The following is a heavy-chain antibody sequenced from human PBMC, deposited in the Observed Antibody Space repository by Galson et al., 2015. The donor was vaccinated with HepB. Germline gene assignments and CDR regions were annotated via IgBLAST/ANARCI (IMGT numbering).Heavy chain of an antibody. J-gene: IGHJ5*02. Sequence: SVKVSCKASGYTFTSYGISWVRQAPGQGLEWMGWISAYNGNTNYAQKLQGRVTMTTDTSTSTAYMELRSLRSDDTAVYYCARDGSRLTYSSSWYGWFDPWGQGTLVTVSS. CDR1: GYTFTSYG. CDR3: ARDGSRLTYSSSWYGWFDP. CDR2: ISAYNGNT. D-gene: IGHD6-13*01. V-gene: IGHV1-18*01.